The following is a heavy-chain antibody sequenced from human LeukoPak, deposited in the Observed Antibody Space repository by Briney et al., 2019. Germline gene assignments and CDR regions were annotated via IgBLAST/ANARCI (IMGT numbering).Heavy chain of an antibody. CDR3: ARLSHYGGNTDY. CDR1: GGSISSYY. Sequence: SETLSLTCTVSGGSISSYYWSWIRQPPGKGLEWIGYIYYSGSTNYNPSLKSRVTISVDTSKNQFSLKLSSVTAADTAVYYCARLSHYGGNTDYWGQGTLVTVSS. CDR2: IYYSGST. J-gene: IGHJ4*02. V-gene: IGHV4-59*01. D-gene: IGHD4-23*01.